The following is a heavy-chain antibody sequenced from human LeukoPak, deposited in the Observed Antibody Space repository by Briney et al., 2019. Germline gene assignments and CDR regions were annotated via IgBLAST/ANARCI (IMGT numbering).Heavy chain of an antibody. CDR3: ARRGYCSSTSCPLWFDP. J-gene: IGHJ5*02. CDR1: GFTFSSYA. D-gene: IGHD2-2*01. CDR2: ISYDGSNK. V-gene: IGHV3-30-3*01. Sequence: GRSLRLSCAASGFTFSSYAMHWVRQAPGKGLEWVAVISYDGSNKYYADSVKGRFTISRDNSKNTLYLQMNSLRAEDTAVYYCARRGYCSSTSCPLWFDPWGQGTLVTASS.